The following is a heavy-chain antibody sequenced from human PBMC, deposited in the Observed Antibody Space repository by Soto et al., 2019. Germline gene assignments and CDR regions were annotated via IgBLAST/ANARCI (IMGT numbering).Heavy chain of an antibody. V-gene: IGHV2-5*02. CDR3: AHGLLWFGELSAFDI. J-gene: IGHJ3*02. CDR2: IYWDDDK. Sequence: QITLKESGPTLVKPTQTLTLTCTFSGFSLSTSGVGVGWIRQPPGKPLEWLALIYWDDDKRYSPSLKSRLTITKDTSKNQVVLTMTNMDPVDTATYYCAHGLLWFGELSAFDIWGQGTMVTVSS. CDR1: GFSLSTSGVG. D-gene: IGHD3-10*01.